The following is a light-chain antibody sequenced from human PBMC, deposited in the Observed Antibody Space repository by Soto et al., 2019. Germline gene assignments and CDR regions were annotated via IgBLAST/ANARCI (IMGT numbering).Light chain of an antibody. J-gene: IGKJ2*01. V-gene: IGKV3-15*01. CDR1: QSVSSN. CDR2: GAS. Sequence: EIVMTQSPATLSVSPGERATLSCRASQSVSSNLAWYQQKPGQAPRLLIYGASTRATGIPARFSGSGSGTEFTLTISSLKSEDFAVYYCQHYNNWPYTFGQGNKMEIK. CDR3: QHYNNWPYT.